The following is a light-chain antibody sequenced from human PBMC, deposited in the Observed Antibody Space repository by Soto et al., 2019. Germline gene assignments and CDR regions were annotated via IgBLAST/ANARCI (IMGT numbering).Light chain of an antibody. CDR3: QTWGTGIWV. Sequence: QPVLTQSPSASASLGASVKLTCTLSSGHSSYAIAWHQQQPEKGPRYLMKLNSDGSHNKGDGIPDRFSGSSSGAERYLNISSLQSEDEADYYCQTWGTGIWVFGGGTKLTVL. CDR2: LNSDGSH. J-gene: IGLJ3*02. CDR1: SGHSSYA. V-gene: IGLV4-69*01.